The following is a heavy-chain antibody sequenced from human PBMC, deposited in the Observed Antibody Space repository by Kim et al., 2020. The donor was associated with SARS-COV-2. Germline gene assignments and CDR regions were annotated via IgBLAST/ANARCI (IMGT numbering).Heavy chain of an antibody. Sequence: GGSLRLSCAASGFTFSSYAMSWVRQAPGKGLEWVSAISDNGGGTYYGDSVKGRFTISRDNSKNTLYLQMNSLRAEDTAVYYCAKVTWDGLDDYWCQGTLVTVSS. CDR1: GFTFSSYA. D-gene: IGHD6-19*01. V-gene: IGHV3-23*01. CDR2: ISDNGGGT. J-gene: IGHJ4*02. CDR3: AKVTWDGLDDY.